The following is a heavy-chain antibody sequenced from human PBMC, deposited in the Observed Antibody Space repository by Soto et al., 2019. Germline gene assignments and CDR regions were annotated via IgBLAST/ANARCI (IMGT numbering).Heavy chain of an antibody. Sequence: PGGSLRLSCAASGFTFSDYWMSWVRQAPGKGLEWVANINQDGSEKYYMDSVKGRFTISRDNSKNTLDLQMNSLRAEDTAIYYCASVVAGYWGQGTLVTVSS. CDR2: INQDGSEK. J-gene: IGHJ4*02. CDR3: ASVVAGY. V-gene: IGHV3-7*03. D-gene: IGHD6-19*01. CDR1: GFTFSDYW.